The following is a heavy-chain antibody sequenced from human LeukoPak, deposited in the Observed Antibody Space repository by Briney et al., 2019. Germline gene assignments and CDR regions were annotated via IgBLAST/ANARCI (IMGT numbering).Heavy chain of an antibody. CDR3: ARYCSGGSCYGDDY. Sequence: PGGSLRLSCVASGFTFSSYWIHWVRQAPGKGLVWVSRINSDGGSTDYADSVKGRFTISRDNAKNTLYLQMNSLRAEDTAVYYCARYCSGGSCYGDDYWGQGTLVTVSS. D-gene: IGHD2-15*01. CDR2: INSDGGST. J-gene: IGHJ4*02. V-gene: IGHV3-74*01. CDR1: GFTFSSYW.